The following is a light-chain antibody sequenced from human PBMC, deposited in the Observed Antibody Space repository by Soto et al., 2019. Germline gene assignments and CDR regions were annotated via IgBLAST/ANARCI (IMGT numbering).Light chain of an antibody. CDR2: DAS. V-gene: IGKV1-5*01. CDR1: QTITTW. J-gene: IGKJ1*01. CDR3: KQYTNTNNPWM. Sequence: DIRVTQSPPTLSASVGDRVTITCRASQTITTWMAWYQQKPGKAPKLLVYDASTLQSGVATRFSGSGSGTEFTLISSGLQPEDSATYHCKQYTNTNNPWMFGQGTKVEI.